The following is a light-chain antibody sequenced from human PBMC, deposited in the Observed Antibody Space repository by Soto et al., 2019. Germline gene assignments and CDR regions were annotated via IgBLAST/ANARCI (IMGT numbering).Light chain of an antibody. CDR2: DAS. V-gene: IGKV1-5*01. CDR3: QQYNGYSTWT. CDR1: QSISRW. Sequence: DIQMTQSPSTLSASVGDRVTIACRASQSISRWLAWYQQKPGKAPKVLIWDASSLHSGVPSRFSGSGYGTEFTLTISSLQHDDFGTYYCQQYNGYSTWTFGQGTKVEI. J-gene: IGKJ1*01.